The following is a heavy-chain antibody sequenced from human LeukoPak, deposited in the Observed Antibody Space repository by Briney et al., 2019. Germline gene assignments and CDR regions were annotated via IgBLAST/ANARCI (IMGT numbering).Heavy chain of an antibody. CDR3: ARVITGTTYRGFDP. J-gene: IGHJ5*02. CDR2: IIPIFGIA. V-gene: IGHV1-69*04. Sequence: SVKVSCKASGGTFSSYAISWVRQAPGQGLEWMGRIIPIFGIANYAQKFQGRVTITADKSTSTAYMELSSLRSVDTAVYYCARVITGTTYRGFDPWGQGTLVTVSS. CDR1: GGTFSSYA. D-gene: IGHD1-7*01.